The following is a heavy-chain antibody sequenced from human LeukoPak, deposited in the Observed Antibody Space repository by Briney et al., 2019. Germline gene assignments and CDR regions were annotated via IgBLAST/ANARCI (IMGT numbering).Heavy chain of an antibody. Sequence: ASVKVSCKASGYTFTGYDINWVRQATGQGLEWMGWMNPNSGNTGYAQKFQGRVTMTRNTSISTAYMELSSLRPEDTAVYYCARSRAAVAGDYCGMDVWGQGTTVTVSS. J-gene: IGHJ6*02. CDR3: ARSRAAVAGDYCGMDV. CDR2: MNPNSGNT. V-gene: IGHV1-8*01. D-gene: IGHD6-19*01. CDR1: GYTFTGYD.